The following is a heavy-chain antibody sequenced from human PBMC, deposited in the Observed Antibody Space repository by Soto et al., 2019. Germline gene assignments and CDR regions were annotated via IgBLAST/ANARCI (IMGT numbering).Heavy chain of an antibody. CDR3: AKDRRAGGNSAFYFDF. CDR2: ISATGGGT. D-gene: IGHD3-16*01. J-gene: IGHJ4*02. V-gene: IGHV3-23*01. Sequence: PGGSLRLSCAASGFKFSNYAMSWGRQAPGKGLEWVSLISATGGGTYYADSVKGRFTISRDNSHNTLYLQVHSLTVEDTAVYYCAKDRRAGGNSAFYFDFWGQGAQVTV. CDR1: GFKFSNYA.